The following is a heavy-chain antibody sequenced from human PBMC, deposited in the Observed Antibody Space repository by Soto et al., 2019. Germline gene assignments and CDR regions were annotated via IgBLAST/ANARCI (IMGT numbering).Heavy chain of an antibody. J-gene: IGHJ4*02. V-gene: IGHV3-23*01. CDR3: ARGDGYDPYSYFDY. D-gene: IGHD5-12*01. CDR2: ISGSGGST. CDR1: GFTFSNYA. Sequence: GSLRLSCAASGFTFSNYAMTWVRQAPGKGLEWVSAISGSGGSTCYADSVKGRFTISRDNSKNTLYLQMNSLRADDTAVYYCARGDGYDPYSYFDYWGQGILVTVSS.